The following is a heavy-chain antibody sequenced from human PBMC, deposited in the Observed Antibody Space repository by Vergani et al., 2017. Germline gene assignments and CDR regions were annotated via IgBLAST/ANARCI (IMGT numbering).Heavy chain of an antibody. CDR1: GYTFTSYG. V-gene: IGHV1-18*01. CDR2: ISAYNGNT. CDR3: ARQIMGRGEENWFDP. D-gene: IGHD3-10*01. J-gene: IGHJ5*02. Sequence: QVQLVQSGAEVKKHGASVKVSCKASGYTFTSYGISWVRQAPGQGLEWMGWISAYNGNTNYAQKPQGRVTMTTDTSTSTAYMELRSLRSDDTAVYYCARQIMGRGEENWFDPWGQGTLVTVSS.